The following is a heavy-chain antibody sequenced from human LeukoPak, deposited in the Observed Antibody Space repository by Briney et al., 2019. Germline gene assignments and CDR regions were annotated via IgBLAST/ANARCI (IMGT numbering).Heavy chain of an antibody. CDR1: GGSISSYY. D-gene: IGHD6-13*01. Sequence: SETLSLACTVSGGSISSYYWGWIRQPPGKGLEWIGSIYYSGSTYYNPSLKSRVTISVDTSKNQFSLKLSSVTAADTAVYYCARRSPGIAAAGTPWFDPWGQGTLVTVSS. CDR2: IYYSGST. CDR3: ARRSPGIAAAGTPWFDP. J-gene: IGHJ5*02. V-gene: IGHV4-39*01.